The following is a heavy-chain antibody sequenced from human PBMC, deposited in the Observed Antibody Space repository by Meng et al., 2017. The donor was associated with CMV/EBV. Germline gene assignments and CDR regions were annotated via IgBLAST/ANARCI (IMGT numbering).Heavy chain of an antibody. D-gene: IGHD6-13*01. V-gene: IGHV4-39*07. CDR1: GGSISSSSYY. J-gene: IGHJ4*02. CDR2: IYYSGST. CDR3: ARGGIAAAGLH. Sequence: QLHLQDSGPGLVKPSETLSLTCTGSGGSISSSSYYWGWIRQPPGKGLEWIGSIYYSGSTYYNPSLKSRVTISVDTSKNQFSLKLSSVTAADTAVYYCARGGIAAAGLHWGQGTLVTASS.